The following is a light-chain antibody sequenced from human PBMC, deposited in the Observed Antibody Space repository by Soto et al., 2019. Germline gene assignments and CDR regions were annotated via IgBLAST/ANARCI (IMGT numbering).Light chain of an antibody. J-gene: IGKJ1*01. CDR1: QGINSY. CDR2: AAS. Sequence: VIWMTQSPSLLSASIGDRVTITCRSSQGINSYLAWYRQKPGKAPELLVFAASTLRSGVPSRFSGSGSGTDFTLTISCLQSEDFATYYCQQYNSFPRTFGQGTKVEIK. CDR3: QQYNSFPRT. V-gene: IGKV1D-8*01.